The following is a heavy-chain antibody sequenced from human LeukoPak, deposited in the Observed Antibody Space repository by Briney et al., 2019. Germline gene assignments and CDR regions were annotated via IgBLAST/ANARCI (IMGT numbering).Heavy chain of an antibody. D-gene: IGHD3-10*01. Sequence: SETLSLTCTVSGGSISSSSYYWGWIRQPPGKGLEWIGSIYYSGSTYYNPSLKSRVTISVDTSKNQFSLKLSSVTAADTAVYYCARVSRGVGFLFDYWGQGTLVTVSS. J-gene: IGHJ4*02. V-gene: IGHV4-39*07. CDR2: IYYSGST. CDR1: GGSISSSSYY. CDR3: ARVSRGVGFLFDY.